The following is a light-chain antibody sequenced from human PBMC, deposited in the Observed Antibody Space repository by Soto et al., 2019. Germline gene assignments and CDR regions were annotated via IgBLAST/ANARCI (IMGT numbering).Light chain of an antibody. CDR1: QNIDNF. Sequence: DIQMSQSPSCLSASVGDTFTSTCRASQNIDNFVAWYQQRQGKAPEXXIYAASRLQRGAPSRFSGSGSGTDFNLTITGLQTEDFATYFCQQTNTSPRTFGQGTKVDIK. J-gene: IGKJ1*01. V-gene: IGKV1-39*01. CDR3: QQTNTSPRT. CDR2: AAS.